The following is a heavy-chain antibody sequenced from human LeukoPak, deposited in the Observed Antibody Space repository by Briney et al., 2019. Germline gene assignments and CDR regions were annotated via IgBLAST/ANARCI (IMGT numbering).Heavy chain of an antibody. Sequence: GGSLRLSCAASGFTFSSYAMHWVRQAPGKGLEWVAVISYDGSNKYYADSVNGRFTISRDNSKNTLYLQMNSLRAEDTAVYYCARGWDSPDYWGQGTLVTVSS. V-gene: IGHV3-30-3*01. CDR2: ISYDGSNK. CDR1: GFTFSSYA. J-gene: IGHJ4*02. D-gene: IGHD1-26*01. CDR3: ARGWDSPDY.